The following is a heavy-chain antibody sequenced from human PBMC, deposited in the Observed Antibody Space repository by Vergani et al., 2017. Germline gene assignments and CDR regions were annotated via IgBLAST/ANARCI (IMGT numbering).Heavy chain of an antibody. CDR1: GFTSAGYA. V-gene: IGHV3-9*02. CDR3: ANDLGTSSGGGWFDP. Sequence: EVQLLESGGSLKQPGGSVRLSCAASGFTSAGYAMHWVRQAPGKGLEWVSGISWNSNSIGYADSVKGRFTISRDNAKNSLYLQMNSLRAEDTALYYCANDLGTSSGGGWFDPWCQGTLVTVSS. CDR2: ISWNSNSI. J-gene: IGHJ5*02. D-gene: IGHD6-6*01.